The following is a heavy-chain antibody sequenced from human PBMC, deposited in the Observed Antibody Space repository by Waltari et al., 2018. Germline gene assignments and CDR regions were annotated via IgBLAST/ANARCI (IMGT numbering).Heavy chain of an antibody. CDR1: GYRFPRYW. CDR3: ARSEYSVSWGYYYYHMDV. D-gene: IGHD6-6*01. CDR2: IYPADSDI. V-gene: IGHV5-51*01. Sequence: EVQLVQSGAEVKKLGESLKISCQGSGYRFPRYWIGWVRQLPGKGLEWMGIIYPADSDITYSPSFQGQVTISADKSISTAYLQWSSLKASDTAIYYCARSEYSVSWGYYYYHMDVWGKGTTVTVSS. J-gene: IGHJ6*03.